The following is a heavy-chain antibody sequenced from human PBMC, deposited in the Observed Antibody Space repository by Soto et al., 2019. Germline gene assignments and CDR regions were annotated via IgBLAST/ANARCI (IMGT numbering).Heavy chain of an antibody. D-gene: IGHD3-10*01. CDR3: AGDYGSGTLGGY. Sequence: SETLSLICTVSGGSISSNSYYWGWIRQPPGKGLEWIGSIYYSGSTYYNPSLKSRVTISVDTSKNQFSLKLSSVTAADTAVYYCAGDYGSGTLGGYWGQGTLVTVSS. CDR2: IYYSGST. J-gene: IGHJ4*02. CDR1: GGSISSNSYY. V-gene: IGHV4-39*02.